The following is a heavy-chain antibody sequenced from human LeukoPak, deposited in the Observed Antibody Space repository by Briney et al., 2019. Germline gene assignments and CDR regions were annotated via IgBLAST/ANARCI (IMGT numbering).Heavy chain of an antibody. CDR1: GFTFSSYS. CDR3: AKGCYGSGTYGWFDP. Sequence: GGSLRLSCAASGFTFSSYSMNWVRQAPGKGLEWVAAISTTSGNIYYADSVKGRFTISRDNAKNSLYLQMNSLRVEDTAVYYCAKGCYGSGTYGWFDPWGQGTLVTVSS. CDR2: ISTTSGNI. V-gene: IGHV3-21*04. J-gene: IGHJ5*02. D-gene: IGHD3-10*01.